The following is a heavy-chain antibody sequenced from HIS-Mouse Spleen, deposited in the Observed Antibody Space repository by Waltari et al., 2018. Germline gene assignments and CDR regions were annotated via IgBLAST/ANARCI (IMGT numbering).Heavy chain of an antibody. CDR1: GGPFSSYA. Sequence: QVQLVQSGAEVKKPGSSVKVSCKASGGPFSSYAISWVRQAPGQGLEWMGRIIPILGIANYAQKFQGRVTITADKSTSTAYMELSSLRSEDTAVYYCARGGRGFQHWGQGTLVTVSS. D-gene: IGHD3-16*01. CDR2: IIPILGIA. CDR3: ARGGRGFQH. J-gene: IGHJ1*01. V-gene: IGHV1-69*04.